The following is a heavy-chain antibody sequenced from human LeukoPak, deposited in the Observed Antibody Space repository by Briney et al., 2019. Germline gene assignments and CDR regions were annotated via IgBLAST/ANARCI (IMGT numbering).Heavy chain of an antibody. J-gene: IGHJ4*02. CDR2: ISAYNGNT. Sequence: ASVKVSCKASGYTFTSYGISWVRQAPGQGLEWMGWISAYNGNTNYAQKLQGRVTMTTDTSTSTAYMELRSLRSDDTAVYYCARGGGYYDSSGYAYYFDYWGRGTLVTVSS. CDR1: GYTFTSYG. CDR3: ARGGGYYDSSGYAYYFDY. D-gene: IGHD3-22*01. V-gene: IGHV1-18*01.